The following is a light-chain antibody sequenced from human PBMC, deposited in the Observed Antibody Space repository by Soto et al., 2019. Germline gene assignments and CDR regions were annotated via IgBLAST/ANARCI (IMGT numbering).Light chain of an antibody. V-gene: IGKV1-5*03. CDR3: QQYNSYPWT. CDR2: KAS. J-gene: IGKJ1*01. Sequence: DIQMTQSPSTLSASVGDRVTITCRASQSISSWLAWYQQKPGKAPKLLIYKASSLESGVPSRFSGSGSGTEFPLTISSLQQDDFATYYRQQYNSYPWTFGQGTKVEIK. CDR1: QSISSW.